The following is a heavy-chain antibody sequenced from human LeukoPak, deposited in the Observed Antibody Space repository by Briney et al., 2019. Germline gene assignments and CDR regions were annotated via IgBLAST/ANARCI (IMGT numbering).Heavy chain of an antibody. J-gene: IGHJ4*02. CDR1: GYSFTSYW. CDR2: IYPGDSDT. V-gene: IGHV5-51*01. Sequence: GESPKISCKGFGYSFTSYWIGWERQMPGKGLEWMGIIYPGDSDTRYSPSFQGQVTISADKSINTAYLQWSSLKASDTAMYYCATAPNPLLDYWGQGTLVTVSS. D-gene: IGHD1-14*01. CDR3: ATAPNPLLDY.